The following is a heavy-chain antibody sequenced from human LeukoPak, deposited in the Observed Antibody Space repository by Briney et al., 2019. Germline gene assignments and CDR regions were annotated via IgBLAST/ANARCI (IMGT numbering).Heavy chain of an antibody. CDR1: GGTFSSYA. CDR3: ARSSVGAASLDY. CDR2: MNPNSGNT. D-gene: IGHD2-15*01. Sequence: ASVKVSCKASGGTFSSYAISWVRQAPGQGLEWMGWMNPNSGNTGYAQKFQGRVTMTRNTSISTAYMELSSLRSEDTAVYYCARSSVGAASLDYWGQGTLVTVSS. J-gene: IGHJ4*02. V-gene: IGHV1-8*02.